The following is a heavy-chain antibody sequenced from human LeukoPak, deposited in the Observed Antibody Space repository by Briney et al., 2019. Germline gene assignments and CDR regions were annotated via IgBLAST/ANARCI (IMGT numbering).Heavy chain of an antibody. CDR3: ARSSPASFRPYSIGWDINAFDI. CDR2: INAGNGNT. D-gene: IGHD6-19*01. CDR1: GYTFTSYA. Sequence: GASVKVSCKASGYTFTSYAMHWVRLAPGQRLEWTGWINAGNGNTKYSQKFQGRVTITRDTSASTAYMELSSLRSEDTAVYYCARSSPASFRPYSIGWDINAFDIWGQGTMVTVSS. J-gene: IGHJ3*02. V-gene: IGHV1-3*01.